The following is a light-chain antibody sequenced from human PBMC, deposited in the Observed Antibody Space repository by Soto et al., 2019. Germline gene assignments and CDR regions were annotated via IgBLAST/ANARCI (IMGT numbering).Light chain of an antibody. Sequence: EIVMTQSPATLSVSPGERATLSRRASQSVSSNLAWYQQKPGQAPRLLIYGASTRATGIPARFSGSGSGTEFTFTISSLQSEDFAVYYCQQYNNWPFSFGQGTRLEIK. CDR2: GAS. V-gene: IGKV3-15*01. CDR1: QSVSSN. J-gene: IGKJ5*01. CDR3: QQYNNWPFS.